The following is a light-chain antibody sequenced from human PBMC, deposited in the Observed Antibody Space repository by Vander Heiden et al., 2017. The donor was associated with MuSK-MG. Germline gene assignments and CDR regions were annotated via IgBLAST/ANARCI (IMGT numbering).Light chain of an antibody. CDR1: GRDLGNSNF. J-gene: IGLJ1*01. CDR2: EVS. V-gene: IGLV2-8*01. CDR3: CSYAGSNTPYV. Sequence: QSVLPRPPSPSGSPGQSVPISVPGTGRDLGNSNFVSWYQQRPGEVPKVIIYEVSKRLSGVPDRFSGSKADNTDSLTVSGLQAEDEADYYCCSYAGSNTPYVFGTGTKVTVL.